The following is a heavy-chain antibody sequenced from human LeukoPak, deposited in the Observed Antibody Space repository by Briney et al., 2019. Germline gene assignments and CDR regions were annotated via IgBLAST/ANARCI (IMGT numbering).Heavy chain of an antibody. D-gene: IGHD3-10*01. J-gene: IGHJ4*02. V-gene: IGHV4-34*01. Sequence: EASGTLSLTCAVYGGSFSGYYWSWIRQPPGKGLEWIGEINHSGSTNYNPSLKSRVTISVDTSKNQFSLKLSSVTAADTAVYYCARHVYRLTSGRITMVRGVYYFDYWGQGTLVTVSS. CDR3: ARHVYRLTSGRITMVRGVYYFDY. CDR2: INHSGST. CDR1: GGSFSGYY.